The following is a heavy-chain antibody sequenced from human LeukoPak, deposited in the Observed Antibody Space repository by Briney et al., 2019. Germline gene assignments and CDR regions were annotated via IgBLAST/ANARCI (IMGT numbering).Heavy chain of an antibody. CDR3: AGRYFDY. J-gene: IGHJ4*02. Sequence: PGGSLRLSCAASGFTLSSYWMSWVRQAPGKGLEWVANIKQDGSEKYYVDSVKGRFTISRDNAKNSLYLQMNSLRAEDTAVYYCAGRYFDYWGQGTLVTVSS. CDR2: IKQDGSEK. D-gene: IGHD3-10*01. CDR1: GFTLSSYW. V-gene: IGHV3-7*01.